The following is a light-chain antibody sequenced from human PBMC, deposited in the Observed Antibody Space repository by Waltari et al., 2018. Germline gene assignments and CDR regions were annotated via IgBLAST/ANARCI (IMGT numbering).Light chain of an antibody. CDR3: MQAQQTHT. Sequence: DIVMTQSPLSLAVTPGEPASISCRSSQSPLHRNGYNHLDWYLQKPGQSPQLLIYLGSSRASGVPDRFSGSGSGTDFTLKISRVEAEDVGVYYCMQAQQTHTFGQGTKLEIK. V-gene: IGKV2-28*01. CDR2: LGS. CDR1: QSPLHRNGYNH. J-gene: IGKJ2*01.